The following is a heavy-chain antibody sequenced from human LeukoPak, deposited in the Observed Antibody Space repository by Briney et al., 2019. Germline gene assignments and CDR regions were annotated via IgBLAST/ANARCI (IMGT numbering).Heavy chain of an antibody. J-gene: IGHJ5*02. D-gene: IGHD3-10*01. V-gene: IGHV1-2*02. Sequence: ASVKVSCTASGYTFTGYYMHWVRQAPGQGLEWMGWINPNSGGTNYAQKFQGRVTMTRDTSISTAYMDLSRLRSDDTAVYYCAREPATMVRGVLLGRFDPWGQGTLVTVSS. CDR3: AREPATMVRGVLLGRFDP. CDR2: INPNSGGT. CDR1: GYTFTGYY.